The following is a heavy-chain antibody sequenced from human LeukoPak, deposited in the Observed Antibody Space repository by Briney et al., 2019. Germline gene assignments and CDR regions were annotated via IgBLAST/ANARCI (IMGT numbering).Heavy chain of an antibody. CDR1: GFTFSSYS. CDR3: AKGRLQS. V-gene: IGHV3-21*01. Sequence: GGSLRLSCAASGFTFSSYSMNWVRQTPGKGLEWVSSISSSSYIFYADSVKGRFTMSRDNAKNSLYLQMNSLRAEDTAVYYCAKGRLQSWGQGTLVTVSS. D-gene: IGHD4-11*01. J-gene: IGHJ5*02. CDR2: ISSSSYI.